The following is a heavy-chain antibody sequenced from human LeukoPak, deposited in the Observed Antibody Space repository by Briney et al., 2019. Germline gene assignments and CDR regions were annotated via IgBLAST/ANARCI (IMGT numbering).Heavy chain of an antibody. J-gene: IGHJ4*02. CDR3: ARDAGGSRLDY. CDR1: GFTFSSYS. CDR2: ISSSSSYI. V-gene: IGHV3-21*01. Sequence: PGGSLRLSCAASGFTFSSYSMNWVRQAPGKGLEWVSSISSSSSYIYYADSVKGRFTISRDNAKNSRYLQMNSRRAEEATVYYWARDAGGSRLDYWGQGTLVTVSS. D-gene: IGHD3-16*01.